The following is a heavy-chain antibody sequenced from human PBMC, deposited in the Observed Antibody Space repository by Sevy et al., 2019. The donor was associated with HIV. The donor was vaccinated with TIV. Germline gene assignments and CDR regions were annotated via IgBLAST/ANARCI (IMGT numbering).Heavy chain of an antibody. CDR2: IRVSGGST. D-gene: IGHD1-26*01. V-gene: IGHV3-23*01. Sequence: GGSLRLSCAASGFTFSSYAMSWVCQAPGKGLEWVSAIRVSGGSTYYADSVKGRFTISRDNSKNTLDLQMNSLRAEDTAVYYCAKQAWDSASWFDPWGQGTLVTVSS. CDR1: GFTFSSYA. CDR3: AKQAWDSASWFDP. J-gene: IGHJ5*02.